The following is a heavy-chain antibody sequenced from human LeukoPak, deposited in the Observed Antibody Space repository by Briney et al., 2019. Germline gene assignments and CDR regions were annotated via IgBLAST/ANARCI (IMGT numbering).Heavy chain of an antibody. CDR1: GGSISYYY. Sequence: SETLSLTCAVSGGSISYYYWSWIRQSPGKGLEWIGYIYYSGTTNYNPSLKSRVTISVDTSKNQFSLQLRSVTAADTAVYYCAREDPQTTVPEGMDVWGQGTTVTVSS. CDR2: IYYSGTT. CDR3: AREDPQTTVPEGMDV. V-gene: IGHV4-59*01. J-gene: IGHJ6*02. D-gene: IGHD4-17*01.